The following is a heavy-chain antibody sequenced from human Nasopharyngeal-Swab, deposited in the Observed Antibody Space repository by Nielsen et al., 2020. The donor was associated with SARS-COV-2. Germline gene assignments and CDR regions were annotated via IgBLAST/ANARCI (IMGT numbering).Heavy chain of an antibody. J-gene: IGHJ4*02. Sequence: GESLKISCAASGFTFSSYAMSWVRQAPGKGLEWVSAISGSGGSTYCADSVKGRFTISRDNSKNTLYLQMNSLRAEDTAVYYCAKDRVRYELELLYYFDYWGQGTLVTVSS. V-gene: IGHV3-23*01. CDR2: ISGSGGST. CDR3: AKDRVRYELELLYYFDY. D-gene: IGHD1-7*01. CDR1: GFTFSSYA.